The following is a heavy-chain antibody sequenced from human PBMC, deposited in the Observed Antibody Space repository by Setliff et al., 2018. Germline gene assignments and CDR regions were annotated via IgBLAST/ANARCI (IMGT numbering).Heavy chain of an antibody. V-gene: IGHV3-23*01. CDR2: ITGSGGDR. CDR1: GFTFKTYA. J-gene: IGHJ4*02. CDR3: VTSTIIIYYFNF. D-gene: IGHD3-10*01. Sequence: GGSLRLSCAASGFTFKTYAMSWVRQAPGKGLEWVSSITGSGGDRDYADSVKGRFTISRDNSKNTLYLQMNSLRAEDTAVYYCVTSTIIIYYFNFWGQGTPVTVSS.